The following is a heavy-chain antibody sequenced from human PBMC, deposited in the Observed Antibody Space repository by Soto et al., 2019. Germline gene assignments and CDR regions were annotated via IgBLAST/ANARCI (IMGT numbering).Heavy chain of an antibody. CDR2: INPNSGGT. CDR1: GYTFTGYY. J-gene: IGHJ5*02. Sequence: ASVKVSCKASGYTFTGYYMHWVRQAPGQGLEWMGWINPNSGGTNYAQKFQGRVTMTRDTSISTAYMELSRLRSDDTAVYYCARERSIAARPDLGNWFDPWRQGTLVTVSS. V-gene: IGHV1-2*02. CDR3: ARERSIAARPDLGNWFDP. D-gene: IGHD6-6*01.